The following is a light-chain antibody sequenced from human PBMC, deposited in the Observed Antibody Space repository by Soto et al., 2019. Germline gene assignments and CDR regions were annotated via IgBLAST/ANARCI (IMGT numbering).Light chain of an antibody. Sequence: DVQMTQSPASLSASVGDRVTITCRASQAISTSLNWYQHKPGKAPNLLIYAASSLQSGVPSRFSGSGSGTDFTLTITSLQPEDFATYFCQQCSSTPFTFGPGTKV. CDR1: QAISTS. V-gene: IGKV1-39*01. CDR3: QQCSSTPFT. J-gene: IGKJ3*01. CDR2: AAS.